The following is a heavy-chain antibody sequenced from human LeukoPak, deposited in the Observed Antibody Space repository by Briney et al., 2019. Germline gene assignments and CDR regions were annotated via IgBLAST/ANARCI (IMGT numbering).Heavy chain of an antibody. J-gene: IGHJ3*01. V-gene: IGHV3-48*02. CDR3: ARATAFHDFDV. CDR2: ISSSSSTI. D-gene: IGHD2-21*02. CDR1: RFTFSNYG. Sequence: GGSLRLSCAVSRFTFSNYGMNWVRQAPGKGLEGISYISSSSSTIYYADSVKGRFTISRDNVNNSLYLQMNSPRDEDTAVYYCARATAFHDFDVWGQGTMVTVSS.